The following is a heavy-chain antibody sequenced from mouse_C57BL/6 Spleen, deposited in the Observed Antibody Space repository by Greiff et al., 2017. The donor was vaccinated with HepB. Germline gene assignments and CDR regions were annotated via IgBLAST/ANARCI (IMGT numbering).Heavy chain of an antibody. D-gene: IGHD2-1*01. CDR1: GFTFSDYG. V-gene: IGHV5-17*01. CDR2: ISSGSSTI. CDR3: ASYGNSHFDY. Sequence: DVMLVESGGGLVKPGGSLKLSCAASGFTFSDYGMHWVRQAPEKGLEWVAYISSGSSTIYYADTVKGRFTISRDNAKNTLFLQMTSLRSEDTAMYYCASYGNSHFDYWGQGTTLTVSS. J-gene: IGHJ2*01.